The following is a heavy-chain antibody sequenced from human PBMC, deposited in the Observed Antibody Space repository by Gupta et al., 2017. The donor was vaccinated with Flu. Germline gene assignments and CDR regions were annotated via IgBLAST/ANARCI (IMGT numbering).Heavy chain of an antibody. CDR2: INDNEKP. Sequence: QVHLQQWGAGLLKSSDTLSLTCAVYGESLSDYYWSWIRQSPGKGLEWIGEINDNEKPNYNPSLRRRVTISVDTSKKQFSLKLKYGQAADTAVYYCARGQALLVGEPRRERCDIWALGTLLTVSS. CDR3: ARGQALLVGEPRRERCDI. V-gene: IGHV4-34*01. D-gene: IGHD1-26*01. J-gene: IGHJ3*02. CDR1: GESLSDYY.